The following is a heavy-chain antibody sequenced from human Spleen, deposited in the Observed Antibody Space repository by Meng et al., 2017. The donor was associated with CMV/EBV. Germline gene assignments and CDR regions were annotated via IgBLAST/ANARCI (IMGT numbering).Heavy chain of an antibody. Sequence: GESLKISCAASGLTFSSYAMYWVRQAPGKGPEWVAVISYDGSNINYADSVKGRFTISRDNSKNTLYLQMNSLRAEDTALYYCASYYDLYYGMDVWGQGTTVTVSS. CDR1: GLTFSSYA. V-gene: IGHV3-30-3*01. CDR3: ASYYDLYYGMDV. CDR2: ISYDGSNI. D-gene: IGHD3-22*01. J-gene: IGHJ6*02.